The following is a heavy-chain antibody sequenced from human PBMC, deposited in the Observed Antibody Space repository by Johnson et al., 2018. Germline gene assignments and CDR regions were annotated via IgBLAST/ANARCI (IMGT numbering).Heavy chain of an antibody. Sequence: VQLVQSGGGLVQPGGSLRLSCAASGFTFSSYSMNWVRQAPGKGLEWVSSISSSSSYIYYADSVKGRFTISRDNAKNSLYLQMNSLRAEDTAVYYCARDGAVAVLGYYYYMDVWGKGTTVTVSS. CDR1: GFTFSSYS. CDR2: ISSSSSYI. J-gene: IGHJ6*03. V-gene: IGHV3-21*01. D-gene: IGHD6-19*01. CDR3: ARDGAVAVLGYYYYMDV.